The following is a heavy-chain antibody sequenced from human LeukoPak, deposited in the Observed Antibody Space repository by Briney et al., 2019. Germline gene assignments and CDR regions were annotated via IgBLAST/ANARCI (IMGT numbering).Heavy chain of an antibody. J-gene: IGHJ4*02. Sequence: GGSLRLSCATSGFSFSSYAFYWIRQAPGKGLEWLTLISYDGNDKYYADSLKGRFTISRDNSKNTVYLQMDSLRVEDSAVYYCAKNAGYSYGLYYFDYWGQGTLVTVSS. D-gene: IGHD5-18*01. CDR1: GFSFSSYA. V-gene: IGHV3-30*04. CDR2: ISYDGNDK. CDR3: AKNAGYSYGLYYFDY.